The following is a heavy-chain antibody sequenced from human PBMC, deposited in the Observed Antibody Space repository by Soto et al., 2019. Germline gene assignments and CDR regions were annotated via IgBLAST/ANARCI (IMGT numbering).Heavy chain of an antibody. Sequence: SETLSLTCTVSGGSISSYYWSWIRQPPGKGLEWIGYIYYSGSTNYNPSLKSRVTISVDTSKNQFSLKLSSVTAADTAVYYCARGLRGTTVTPAAFDIWGQGTMVTVS. CDR1: GGSISSYY. V-gene: IGHV4-59*01. D-gene: IGHD4-17*01. CDR2: IYYSGST. J-gene: IGHJ3*02. CDR3: ARGLRGTTVTPAAFDI.